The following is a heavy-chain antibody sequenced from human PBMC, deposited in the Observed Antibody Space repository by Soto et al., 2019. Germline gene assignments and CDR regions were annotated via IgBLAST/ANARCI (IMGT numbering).Heavy chain of an antibody. V-gene: IGHV3-21*01. CDR1: GFSFSSYG. D-gene: IGHD6-13*01. CDR3: ARDSSPQLAAFDY. CDR2: ISSSSSYI. Sequence: GGSLRLSCAASGFSFSSYGMHWVRQAPGKGLEWVSSISSSSSYIYYADSVKGRFTISRDNAKNSLYLQMNSLRAEDTAVYYCARDSSPQLAAFDYWGQGTLVTVSS. J-gene: IGHJ4*02.